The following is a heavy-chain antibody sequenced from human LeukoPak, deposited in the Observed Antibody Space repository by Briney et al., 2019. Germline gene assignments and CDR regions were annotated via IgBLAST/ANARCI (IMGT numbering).Heavy chain of an antibody. Sequence: GGSLRLSCAASGFTFSSYSMNWVRQAPGKGLEWVSSISSSSSYIYYADSVKGRFTISRDNAKNSLYLQMNSLRAEDTAVYYCARAEWELLGSDYWGQGTLVTVSS. D-gene: IGHD1-26*01. CDR3: ARAEWELLGSDY. CDR1: GFTFSSYS. J-gene: IGHJ4*02. CDR2: ISSSSSYI. V-gene: IGHV3-21*01.